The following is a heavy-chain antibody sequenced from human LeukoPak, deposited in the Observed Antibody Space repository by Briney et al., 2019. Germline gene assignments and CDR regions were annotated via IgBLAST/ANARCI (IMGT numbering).Heavy chain of an antibody. CDR3: ASENDYIWGSYAAPGVFDI. D-gene: IGHD3-16*01. V-gene: IGHV3-21*01. Sequence: GGSLRLSCAASGFTFSSYSMNWVRQAPGKGLEWVSSISSSSSYIYYADSVKGRFTISRDNAKNSLYLQMNSLRAEDTAVYYCASENDYIWGSYAAPGVFDIWGQGTMVTISS. CDR1: GFTFSSYS. J-gene: IGHJ3*02. CDR2: ISSSSSYI.